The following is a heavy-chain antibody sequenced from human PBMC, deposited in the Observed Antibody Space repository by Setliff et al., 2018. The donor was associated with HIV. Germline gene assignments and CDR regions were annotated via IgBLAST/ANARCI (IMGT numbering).Heavy chain of an antibody. CDR3: ASRIYYYDSNNFLREEGFDP. V-gene: IGHV4-34*01. CDR1: GGSVSGHY. J-gene: IGHJ5*02. D-gene: IGHD3-22*01. CDR2: ITPSGAT. Sequence: LSLTCAVYGGSVSGHYWGWFRQPPGKGLEWIGEITPSGATNYLPSLKSRVTISIDTSKNQFSLNLTSVTAADTAVYYCASRIYYYDSNNFLREEGFDPWGQGTLVTVSS.